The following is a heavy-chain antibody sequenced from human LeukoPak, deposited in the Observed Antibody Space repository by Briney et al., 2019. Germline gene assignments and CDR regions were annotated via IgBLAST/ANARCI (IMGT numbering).Heavy chain of an antibody. CDR2: VSSSGTTI. CDR1: GFTFSSYG. CDR3: ARGFSSSWYEEYYYGMDV. J-gene: IGHJ6*02. V-gene: IGHV3-48*04. D-gene: IGHD6-13*01. Sequence: GRSLRLSCAASGFTFSSYGMNWVRQAPGKGLEWVSYVSSSGTTIYYADSVKGRFTISRDNAKNLLYLQMHSLRAEDTAVYYCARGFSSSWYEEYYYGMDVWGQGTTVTVSS.